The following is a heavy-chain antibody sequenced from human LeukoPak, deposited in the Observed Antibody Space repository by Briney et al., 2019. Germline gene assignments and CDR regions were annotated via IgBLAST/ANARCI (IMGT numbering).Heavy chain of an antibody. J-gene: IGHJ4*02. Sequence: PGESLKISCKGSGYSFTSYWIGWVRQMPGKGLEWMGIIYPGDSDTRYSPSFQGQVTISADKSISTAYLQWSSLKASDTAMYYCASGAAGYSSGWYGFDYWGQGTLVTVSS. CDR2: IYPGDSDT. CDR1: GYSFTSYW. CDR3: ASGAAGYSSGWYGFDY. D-gene: IGHD6-19*01. V-gene: IGHV5-51*01.